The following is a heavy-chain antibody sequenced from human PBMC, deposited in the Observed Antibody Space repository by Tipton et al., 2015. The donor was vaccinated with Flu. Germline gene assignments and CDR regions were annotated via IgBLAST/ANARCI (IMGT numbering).Heavy chain of an antibody. Sequence: GLVKPSETLSLTCTVSGYSISSGYYWGWIRQPPGKGLEWIGSIYHSGSTYYNPSLKSRVTISVDTSKNQFSLKLSSVTAADTAVYYCAREYYDILTGYYPNWFDPWGQGTLVTVSS. V-gene: IGHV4-38-2*02. J-gene: IGHJ5*02. CDR1: GYSISSGYY. CDR2: IYHSGST. D-gene: IGHD3-9*01. CDR3: AREYYDILTGYYPNWFDP.